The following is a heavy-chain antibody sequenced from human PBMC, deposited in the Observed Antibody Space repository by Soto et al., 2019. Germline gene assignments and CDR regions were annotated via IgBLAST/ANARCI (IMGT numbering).Heavy chain of an antibody. Sequence: PSETLSLTCAVYGGSFSAYYWSWIRQPPGKGLEWIGEINHSGSTNYNPSLKSRATISVDTSKNQFSLKLSSVTAADTAVYYCARGPEDIVLVPSSWFDPWGQGTLVTVSS. CDR1: GGSFSAYY. V-gene: IGHV4-34*01. CDR3: ARGPEDIVLVPSSWFDP. D-gene: IGHD2-8*01. J-gene: IGHJ5*02. CDR2: INHSGST.